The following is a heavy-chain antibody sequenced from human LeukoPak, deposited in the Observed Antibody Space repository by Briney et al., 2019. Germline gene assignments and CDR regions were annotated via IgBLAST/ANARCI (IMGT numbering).Heavy chain of an antibody. CDR1: GFTFSSYS. D-gene: IGHD5-18*01. CDR3: ARDLAYSRLDY. J-gene: IGHJ4*02. Sequence: GGSLRLSCAASGFTFSSYSMNWVRQAPGKGLEWVASINPEGSEKYSADSVKGRFTISRDNAKNSLYLQMDSLRVEDTAFYYCARDLAYSRLDYWGQGMLVTVSS. V-gene: IGHV3-7*01. CDR2: INPEGSEK.